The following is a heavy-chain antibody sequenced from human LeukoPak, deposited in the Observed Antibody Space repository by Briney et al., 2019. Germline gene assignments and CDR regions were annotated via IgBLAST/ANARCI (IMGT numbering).Heavy chain of an antibody. CDR3: ASSNRRDVY. Sequence: GGSLRLSCAASGFTFSSCSMNWIRQAPGKGLEWVSYISSSSSTIYYADSVKGRFTISRDNAKNSLYLQMNSLRAEDTAVYYCASSNRRDVYWGQGTLVTVSS. CDR1: GFTFSSCS. V-gene: IGHV3-48*01. CDR2: ISSSSSTI. D-gene: IGHD5-24*01. J-gene: IGHJ4*02.